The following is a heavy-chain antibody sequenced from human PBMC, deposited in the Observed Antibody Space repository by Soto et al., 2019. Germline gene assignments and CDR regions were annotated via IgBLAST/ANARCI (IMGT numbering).Heavy chain of an antibody. CDR1: GFTFSSYG. CDR3: AKSQASSSWYFTTYYYYGMDV. Sequence: VQLVESGGGVVQPGRSLRLSCAASGFTFSSYGMHWVRQAPGKGLEWVAVISYDGSNKYYADSVKGRFTISRDNSKNTLYLQMNSLRAEDTAVYYCAKSQASSSWYFTTYYYYGMDVWGQGTTVTVSS. D-gene: IGHD6-13*01. CDR2: ISYDGSNK. J-gene: IGHJ6*02. V-gene: IGHV3-30*18.